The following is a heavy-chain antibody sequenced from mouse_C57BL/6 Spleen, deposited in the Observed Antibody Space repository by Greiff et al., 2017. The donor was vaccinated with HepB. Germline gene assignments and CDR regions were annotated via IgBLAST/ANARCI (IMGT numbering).Heavy chain of an antibody. CDR2: IWSGGST. J-gene: IGHJ3*01. CDR1: GFSLTSYG. D-gene: IGHD3-2*02. Sequence: VQLQQSGPGLVQPSQSLSITCTVSGFSLTSYGVHWVRQSPGKGLEWLGVIWSGGSTDYNAAFISRLSISKDNSKSQVFFKMNSLQADDTAIYYCASDSSGRPWFAYWGQGTLVTVSA. V-gene: IGHV2-2*01. CDR3: ASDSSGRPWFAY.